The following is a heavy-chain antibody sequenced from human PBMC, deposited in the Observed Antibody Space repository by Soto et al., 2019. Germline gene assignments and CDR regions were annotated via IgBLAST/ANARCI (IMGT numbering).Heavy chain of an antibody. CDR3: TRGPRSTSTGTGAF. Sequence: GSLRLSCAASGFTFSIYWMHWVRQFPGKGPEWVSRINDDGSSTNYADSVKGRFTISRDNAKNTLYLQMNDLRAEDTAVYYCTRGPRSTSTGTGAFWGQGTLVTVSS. CDR1: GFTFSIYW. J-gene: IGHJ4*02. V-gene: IGHV3-74*01. D-gene: IGHD1-1*01. CDR2: INDDGSST.